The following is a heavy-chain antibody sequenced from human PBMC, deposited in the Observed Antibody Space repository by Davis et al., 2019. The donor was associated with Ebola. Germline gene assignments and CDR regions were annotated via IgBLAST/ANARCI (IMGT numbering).Heavy chain of an antibody. CDR1: EFTVSSNY. Sequence: GESLKISCAASEFTVSSNYMSWVRQAPGKGLEWVSLIYSGGRTYYADSVKGRFTISRDNSKNTLYLQMNTLRAEDSAVYYCARGSVDYWGQGTLVTVSS. CDR3: ARGSVDY. V-gene: IGHV3-66*01. J-gene: IGHJ4*02. CDR2: IYSGGRT.